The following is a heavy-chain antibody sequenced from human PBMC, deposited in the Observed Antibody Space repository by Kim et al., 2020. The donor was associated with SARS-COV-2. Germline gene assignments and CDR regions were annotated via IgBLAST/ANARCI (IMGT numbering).Heavy chain of an antibody. V-gene: IGHV4-59*13. CDR3: ARGGTIAARPLGY. CDR2: IYYSGST. D-gene: IGHD6-6*01. J-gene: IGHJ4*02. Sequence: SETLSLTCTVSGGSISSYYWSWIRQPPGKGLEWIGYIYYSGSTNYNPSLKSQVTISVDTSKNQFSLKLSSVTAADTAVYYCARGGTIAARPLGYWGQGTL. CDR1: GGSISSYY.